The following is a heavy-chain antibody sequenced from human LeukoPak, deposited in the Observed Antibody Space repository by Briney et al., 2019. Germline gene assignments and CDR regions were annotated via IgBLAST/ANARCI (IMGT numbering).Heavy chain of an antibody. D-gene: IGHD3-22*01. CDR1: GYSISSGYY. Sequence: PSETLSLTCTVSGYSISSGYYWGWIRQPPGQGLEWTGSIYHSGSTYYNSSLKSRVTITVHTSKNQFSLKLSSVTAADTAVYYCARGPGYYDSSGYKSVDYWGQGTLVTVSS. J-gene: IGHJ4*02. V-gene: IGHV4-38-2*02. CDR3: ARGPGYYDSSGYKSVDY. CDR2: IYHSGST.